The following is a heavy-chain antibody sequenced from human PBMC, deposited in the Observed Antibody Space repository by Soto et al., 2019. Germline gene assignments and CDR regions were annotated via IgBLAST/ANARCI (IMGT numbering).Heavy chain of an antibody. V-gene: IGHV3-43*01. CDR1: GSTFDDYT. Sequence: PGGSLRLSCAASGSTFDDYTMHWVRQAPGKGLEWVSLISWDGGSTYYADSVKGRFTISRDNSKNSLYLQMNSLRTEDTALYYCAKDRGGSGWSKELYDAFDIWGQGTMVTVSS. D-gene: IGHD6-19*01. CDR2: ISWDGGST. CDR3: AKDRGGSGWSKELYDAFDI. J-gene: IGHJ3*02.